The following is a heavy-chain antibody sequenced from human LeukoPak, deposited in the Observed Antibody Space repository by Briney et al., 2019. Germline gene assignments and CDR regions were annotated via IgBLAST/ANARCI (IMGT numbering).Heavy chain of an antibody. CDR1: GGSISSYY. Sequence: PSETLSLTCTVSGGSISSYYWSWIRQPPGKGLERIGYIYYSGSTNYNPSLKSRVTMSVDTSKNQFSLKLSSVTAADTAVYYCGRNGPRSGYDLGHFDYLGQGTLVTASS. J-gene: IGHJ4*02. V-gene: IGHV4-59*12. D-gene: IGHD5-12*01. CDR3: GRNGPRSGYDLGHFDY. CDR2: IYYSGST.